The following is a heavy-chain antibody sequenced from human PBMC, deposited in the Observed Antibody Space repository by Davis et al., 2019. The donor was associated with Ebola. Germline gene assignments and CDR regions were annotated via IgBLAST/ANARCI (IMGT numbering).Heavy chain of an antibody. CDR3: AANFVIAAVPASIAH. CDR2: ISGSGGTT. J-gene: IGHJ4*02. V-gene: IGHV3-23*01. CDR1: GFIFSDAW. D-gene: IGHD2-2*01. Sequence: GESLKISCAASGFIFSDAWMSWVRQAPGKGLEWVSAISGSGGTTYYADSVKGRFTISRDNSKNTLFLQINSLRAEDTALYYCAANFVIAAVPASIAHWGQGTLVTVSS.